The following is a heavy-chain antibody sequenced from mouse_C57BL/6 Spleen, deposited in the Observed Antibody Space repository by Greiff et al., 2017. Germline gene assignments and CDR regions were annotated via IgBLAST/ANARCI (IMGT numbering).Heavy chain of an antibody. CDR1: GYTFTSYW. V-gene: IGHV1-53*01. D-gene: IGHD1-1*01. J-gene: IGHJ3*01. Sequence: VKLKQPGTELVKPGASVKLSCKASGYTFTSYWMHWVKQRPGQGLEWIGNINPSNGGTNYNEKFKGKATLTVDKSSSTAYMQLSSLTSEDSAVYYCARERMDYGGDWFAYWGQGTLVTVSA. CDR3: ARERMDYGGDWFAY. CDR2: INPSNGGT.